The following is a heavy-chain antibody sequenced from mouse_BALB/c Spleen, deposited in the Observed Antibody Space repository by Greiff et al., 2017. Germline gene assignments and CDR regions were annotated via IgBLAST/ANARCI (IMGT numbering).Heavy chain of an antibody. D-gene: IGHD1-1*01. CDR3: ASPYYYGSSYGFDY. Sequence: LVESGPELVKPGASVKMSCKASGYTFTDYVISWVKQRTGQGLEWIGEIYPGSGSTYYNEKFKGKATLTADKSSNTAYMQLSSLTSEDSAVYFCASPYYYGSSYGFDYWGQGTTLTVSS. V-gene: IGHV1-77*01. CDR1: GYTFTDYV. CDR2: IYPGSGST. J-gene: IGHJ2*01.